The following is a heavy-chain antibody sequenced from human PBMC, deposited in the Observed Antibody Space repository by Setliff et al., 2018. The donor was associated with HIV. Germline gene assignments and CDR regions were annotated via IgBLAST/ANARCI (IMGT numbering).Heavy chain of an antibody. J-gene: IGHJ4*02. V-gene: IGHV3-30*04. D-gene: IGHD3-16*01. CDR2: ISYDGSDK. CDR3: AKSGRGGFDY. CDR1: GFTFSSYA. Sequence: GGSLRLSCVASGFTFSSYAMHWVRQAPGEGLEWVTVISYDGSDKYYADSVKGRFTISRDESKNTLYLQMNSLRAEDTAVYYCAKSGRGGFDYWGQGTLVTVSS.